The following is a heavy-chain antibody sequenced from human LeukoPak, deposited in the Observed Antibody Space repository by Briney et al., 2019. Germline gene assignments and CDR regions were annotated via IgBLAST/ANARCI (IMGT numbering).Heavy chain of an antibody. V-gene: IGHV3-20*04. CDR2: INWNGGST. D-gene: IGHD3-3*01. CDR3: AKRSVYRASRGNSYHLGA. J-gene: IGHJ6*03. CDR1: GFTFNEYG. Sequence: AGGSLRLSCAASGFTFNEYGMSWVRQAPGKGPEWVSGINWNGGSTGYPDSVKGRFTISRDNAKNSLYLQMDSLRAEDTALYYCAKRSVYRASRGNSYHLGAWGKGTTVIVSS.